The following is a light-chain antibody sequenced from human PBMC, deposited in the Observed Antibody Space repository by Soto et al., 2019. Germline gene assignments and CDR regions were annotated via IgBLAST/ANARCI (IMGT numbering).Light chain of an antibody. CDR3: CSYAGRYTRTWV. V-gene: IGLV2-11*01. CDR2: DVT. J-gene: IGLJ3*02. CDR1: SSDVGGYNY. Sequence: QSALTQPRSVSGSPGQSVTISCTGTSSDVGGYNYVSWYQQHPGKAPKLMIYDVTKRPSGVPDRFSGSKSGNTASLTISGLQAEDEADYYCCSYAGRYTRTWVFGGGTKLTVL.